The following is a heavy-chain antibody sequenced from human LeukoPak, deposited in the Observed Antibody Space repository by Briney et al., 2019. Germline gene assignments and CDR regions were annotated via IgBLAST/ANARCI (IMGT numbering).Heavy chain of an antibody. J-gene: IGHJ4*02. D-gene: IGHD5-18*01. CDR2: ISGSGGST. V-gene: IGHV3-23*01. Sequence: GGSLRLSCAASGFTFSSYAMSWVRQAPGKGLEWVSAISGSGGSTYYADSVKGRFTISRDNSKNTLYLQMNSLRAEDTAVYYCARAAVRGYSYGELDYWGQGTLVTVSS. CDR1: GFTFSSYA. CDR3: ARAAVRGYSYGELDY.